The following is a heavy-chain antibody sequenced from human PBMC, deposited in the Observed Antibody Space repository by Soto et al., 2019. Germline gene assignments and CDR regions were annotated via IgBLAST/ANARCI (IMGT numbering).Heavy chain of an antibody. D-gene: IGHD6-13*01. J-gene: IGHJ6*02. CDR1: GFTVSSNY. CDR2: IYSGGST. CDR3: ATALGHLVQNIYYYYYGMDV. V-gene: IGHV3-53*02. Sequence: EVQLVETGGGLIQPGGSLRLSCAASGFTVSSNYMSWVRQAPGKGLEWVSVIYSGGSTYYADSVKGRFTISRDNSKNTLYLKMNSLRAEDTAVYYCATALGHLVQNIYYYYYGMDVWGQGTTVTVSS.